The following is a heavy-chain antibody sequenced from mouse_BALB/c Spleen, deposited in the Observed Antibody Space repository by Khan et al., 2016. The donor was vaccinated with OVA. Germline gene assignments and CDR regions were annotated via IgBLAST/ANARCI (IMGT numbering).Heavy chain of an antibody. J-gene: IGHJ3*01. CDR1: GFTFSSFG. CDR3: ASHLAGAFDY. CDR2: ISSDSTYT. D-gene: IGHD1-1*01. V-gene: IGHV5-6*01. Sequence: VQLQESGGDLVKPGGSLKLSCAASGFTFSSFGMSWVRQTPDKRLGWVATISSDSTYTYYPDSVKGRFTFSRDDAKNTLFLQLSSLKSEDSAVYYCASHLAGAFDYWGRGTLVTVSA.